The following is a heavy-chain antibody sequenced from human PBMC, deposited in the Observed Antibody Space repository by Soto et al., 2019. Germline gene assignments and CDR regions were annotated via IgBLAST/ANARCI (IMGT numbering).Heavy chain of an antibody. V-gene: IGHV5-51*01. CDR3: ARVERGAKWNNYYMDV. J-gene: IGHJ6*03. Sequence: GESLKISCKGSGYSFTSYWIGWVRQMPGKGLEWMGIFYTGDSDTRYSPSFQGQVTNSADKSISPAYRQWSSLKAADTCMYYCARVERGAKWNNYYMDVWGKGTTVTVSS. CDR1: GYSFTSYW. D-gene: IGHD1-20*01. CDR2: FYTGDSDT.